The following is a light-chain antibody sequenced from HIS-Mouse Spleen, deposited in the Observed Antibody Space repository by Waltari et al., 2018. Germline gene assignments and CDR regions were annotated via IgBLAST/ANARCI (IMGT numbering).Light chain of an antibody. Sequence: SVSASVGDRVTITCRASQSISSYLNWYQQKPGKAPKLLIYAASSLQSGVPSRFSGSGSGTDFTLTISSLQPEDFATYYCQQSYSTPMYTFGQGTKLEIK. V-gene: IGKV1-39*01. CDR2: AAS. CDR3: QQSYSTPMYT. CDR1: QSISSY. J-gene: IGKJ2*01.